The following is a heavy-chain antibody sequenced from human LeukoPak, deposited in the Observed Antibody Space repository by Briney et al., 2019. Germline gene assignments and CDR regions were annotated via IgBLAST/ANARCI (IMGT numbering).Heavy chain of an antibody. J-gene: IGHJ4*02. D-gene: IGHD2-15*01. CDR3: AKDYSDSRVADVFFEY. V-gene: IGHV3-23*01. Sequence: GGSLRLSCAASGLPFSDYAMRWFRQAPGKGLEWVSTTTSGFTPHYADSVKGRFTISGDNSKNMFHLQLNSLRAEDTAVYYCAKDYSDSRVADVFFEYWGQGTAVTVSS. CDR2: TTSGFTP. CDR1: GLPFSDYA.